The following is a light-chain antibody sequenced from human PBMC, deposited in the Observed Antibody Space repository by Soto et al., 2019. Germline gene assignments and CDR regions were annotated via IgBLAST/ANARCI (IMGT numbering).Light chain of an antibody. CDR3: QQYGSSPLT. V-gene: IGKV3-20*01. CDR1: QSVNNNY. J-gene: IGKJ4*01. Sequence: EIVLTQSPDTLSLSPGERATLSCRASQSVNNNYLAWYQQKPGRAPRLLISGASSRATGIPDRFNGSGSGTDFTLTISRLEPEDFALYYCQQYGSSPLTFGGGTKVEIK. CDR2: GAS.